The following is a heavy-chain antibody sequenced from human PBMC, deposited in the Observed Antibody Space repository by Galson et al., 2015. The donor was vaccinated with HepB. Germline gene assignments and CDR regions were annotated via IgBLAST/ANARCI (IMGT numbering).Heavy chain of an antibody. V-gene: IGHV1-58*01. Sequence: SVKVSCKASGLTFINSAVQWVRQARGQRLEWIGWIVVGSGNTTYAQKFQGRVSLTTDTSTTTAYMELRSLRFDDTAVYYCARDFLPLELRGDWSDPWGQGTLVTVSS. CDR3: ARDFLPLELRGDWSDP. D-gene: IGHD1-7*01. CDR2: IVVGSGNT. CDR1: GLTFINSA. J-gene: IGHJ5*02.